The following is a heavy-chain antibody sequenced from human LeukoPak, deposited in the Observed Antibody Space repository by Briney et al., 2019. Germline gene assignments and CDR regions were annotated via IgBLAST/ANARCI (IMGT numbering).Heavy chain of an antibody. CDR1: GFIVSSDY. J-gene: IGHJ4*02. CDR2: IYSGGNT. CDR3: AKDHYWSIDY. Sequence: GGSLRLSCAVSGFIVSSDYMSWVRQAPGKGLEWVSVIYSGGNTYYADSVKGRFTISRDTSKSTLYLQMNSLRAEDTGVYYCAKDHYWSIDYWGRGTLVTVSS. V-gene: IGHV3-53*01. D-gene: IGHD3-3*01.